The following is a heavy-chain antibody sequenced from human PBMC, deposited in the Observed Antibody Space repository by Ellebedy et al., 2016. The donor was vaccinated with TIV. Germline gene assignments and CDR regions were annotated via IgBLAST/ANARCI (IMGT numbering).Heavy chain of an antibody. V-gene: IGHV5-51*01. Sequence: GESLKISCKGSGYSFTSYWIGWVRQMPGKGLEWMGIIYPGDSDTRYSPSFQGQVTISADKSISTAYLQWSSLKASDTAMYYCARRPHYYDSSGYYHEWAFDIWGQGTMVTVSS. CDR1: GYSFTSYW. J-gene: IGHJ3*02. CDR2: IYPGDSDT. D-gene: IGHD3-22*01. CDR3: ARRPHYYDSSGYYHEWAFDI.